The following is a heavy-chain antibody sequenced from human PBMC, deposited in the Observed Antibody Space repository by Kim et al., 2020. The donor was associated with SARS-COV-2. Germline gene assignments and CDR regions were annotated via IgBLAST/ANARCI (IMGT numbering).Heavy chain of an antibody. J-gene: IGHJ4*02. CDR1: GYTFTSYA. D-gene: IGHD1-26*01. CDR3: ARSRGSYWGDFDY. CDR2: INAGNGNT. V-gene: IGHV1-3*01. Sequence: ASVKVSCKASGYTFTSYAMHWVRQAPGQRLEWMGWINAGNGNTKYSQKFQGRVTITRDASASTAYMELSSLRSEDTAVYYCARSRGSYWGDFDYWGQGTLVTVSS.